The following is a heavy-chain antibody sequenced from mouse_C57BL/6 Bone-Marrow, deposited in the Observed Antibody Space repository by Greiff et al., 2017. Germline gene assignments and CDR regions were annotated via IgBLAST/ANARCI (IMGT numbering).Heavy chain of an antibody. V-gene: IGHV14-4*01. CDR2: IDPENGDT. CDR3: TTWWFAY. J-gene: IGHJ3*01. Sequence: VQLQQSGAELVRPGASVKLSCTASGFNIKDDYMHWVKQRPEQGLEWIGWIDPENGDTEYASKFQGKATITADTSSNTAYLQLSSLTSEDTAVXYCTTWWFAYWGQGTLVTVSA. CDR1: GFNIKDDY.